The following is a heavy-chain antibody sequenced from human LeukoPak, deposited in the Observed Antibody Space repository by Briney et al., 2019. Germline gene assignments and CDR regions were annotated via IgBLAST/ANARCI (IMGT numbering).Heavy chain of an antibody. Sequence: GGSLRLSCAASGFTFSSSWMTWVRQAPGKGLEWVSPISGSGGSTYYADSVKGRFTISRDNSKNTLYLQMNSLRAEDTAVYYCAKERTHLAATRYFDYWGQGTLVTVSS. CDR1: GFTFSSSW. J-gene: IGHJ4*02. CDR3: AKERTHLAATRYFDY. V-gene: IGHV3-23*01. D-gene: IGHD2-15*01. CDR2: ISGSGGST.